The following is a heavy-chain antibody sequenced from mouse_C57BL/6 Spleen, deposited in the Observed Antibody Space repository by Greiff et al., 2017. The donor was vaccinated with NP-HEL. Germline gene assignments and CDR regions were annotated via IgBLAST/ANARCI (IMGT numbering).Heavy chain of an antibody. CDR1: GYTFTSYW. Sequence: QVQLQQPGAELVKPGASVKLSCKASGYTFTSYWMQWVKQRPGQGLEWIGEIDPSDSYTNYNQKFKGKATLTVDTSSSTAYMQLSSLTSEDSAVYYCARRVGSSFLDYWGQGTTLTVSS. V-gene: IGHV1-50*01. CDR2: IDPSDSYT. CDR3: ARRVGSSFLDY. D-gene: IGHD1-1*01. J-gene: IGHJ2*01.